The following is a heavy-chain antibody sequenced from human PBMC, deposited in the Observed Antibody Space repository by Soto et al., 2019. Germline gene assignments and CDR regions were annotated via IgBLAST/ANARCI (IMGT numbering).Heavy chain of an antibody. D-gene: IGHD4-17*01. J-gene: IGHJ4*02. V-gene: IGHV4-61*01. Sequence: SETLSLTCSVSGGSVSNKTYYWSWIRQPPGKRLEWIGYVYYSGTTNYNPSLKSRVTISVDLSKNQFSLRLSSVTTVDTALYYCARTTAVPNTLRSRYFFDYWGQGTLVTVSS. CDR2: VYYSGTT. CDR3: ARTTAVPNTLRSRYFFDY. CDR1: GGSVSNKTYY.